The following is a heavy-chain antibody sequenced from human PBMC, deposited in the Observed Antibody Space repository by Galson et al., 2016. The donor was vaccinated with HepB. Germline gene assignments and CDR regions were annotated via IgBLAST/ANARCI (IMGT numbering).Heavy chain of an antibody. V-gene: IGHV4-4*02. Sequence: SETLSLTCAISGGSISNAYWWSWLRLPPGKGLEYIGQISPTGATNYNPSFGGRVTISLDSSNSRFSLRITSVSAADTAVYYCAKETDYRHPNWFGPWGQGTLVTVSS. CDR2: ISPTGAT. CDR1: GGSISNAYW. J-gene: IGHJ5*02. D-gene: IGHD4/OR15-4a*01. CDR3: AKETDYRHPNWFGP.